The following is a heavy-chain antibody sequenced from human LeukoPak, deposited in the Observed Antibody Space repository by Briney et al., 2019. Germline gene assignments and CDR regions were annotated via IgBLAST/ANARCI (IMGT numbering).Heavy chain of an antibody. D-gene: IGHD5-24*01. CDR2: IIPSLGTA. CDR1: GGTFSSRYA. Sequence: ASVKVSCKTSGGTFSSRYAISWVRQAPGQGLEWMGGIIPSLGTANYAQKFKGRVTITADKSTSTAYMELSSLRSEDTAVYYCARGDGYNSPFDYWGQGTLVTVSS. J-gene: IGHJ4*02. V-gene: IGHV1-69*06. CDR3: ARGDGYNSPFDY.